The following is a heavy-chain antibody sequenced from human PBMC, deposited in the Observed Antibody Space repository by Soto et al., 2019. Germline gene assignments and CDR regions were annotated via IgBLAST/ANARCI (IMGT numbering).Heavy chain of an antibody. CDR3: ARGGRSSSKTVFDY. V-gene: IGHV4-61*05. J-gene: IGHJ4*02. D-gene: IGHD6-6*01. CDR1: GGYIRSSSYY. CDR2: ISYSGSP. Sequence: SETLSLTCTVSGGYIRSSSYYWGWIRQPPGKGLEWIGYISYSGSPNYNPSLRSRVTISVDTSQNQFSLKLTSVTAADTAVYYCARGGRSSSKTVFDYWGQGTLVTVSS.